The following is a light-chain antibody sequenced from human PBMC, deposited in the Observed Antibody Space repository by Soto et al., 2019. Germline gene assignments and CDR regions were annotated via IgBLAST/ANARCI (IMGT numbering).Light chain of an antibody. CDR3: QQRRSWPLT. Sequence: EIVLTQSPATLSLSPGERATLSCRASQSISSYLAWYQQEPGQAPRLLSYDGSNRATGIPDRFSGSGSETDFTLTISSLEPEDFASYYCQQRRSWPLTFGGGTKVEIK. J-gene: IGKJ4*01. CDR1: QSISSY. V-gene: IGKV3-11*01. CDR2: DGS.